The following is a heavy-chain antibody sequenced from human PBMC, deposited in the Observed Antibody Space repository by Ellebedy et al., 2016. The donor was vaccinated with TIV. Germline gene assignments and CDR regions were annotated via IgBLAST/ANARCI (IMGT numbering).Heavy chain of an antibody. D-gene: IGHD3-22*01. CDR1: GFSFNSYA. J-gene: IGHJ4*02. Sequence: GESLKISCAASGFSFNSYAMSWVRQAPGKGLEWVSTISNTGSRTYYADSVEGRFIISRDNSKKTLYLQMNSLSAEDTAVYYCAKGRGGGSDSSAPRYYFDYWGLGTLVTVSS. V-gene: IGHV3-23*01. CDR3: AKGRGGGSDSSAPRYYFDY. CDR2: ISNTGSRT.